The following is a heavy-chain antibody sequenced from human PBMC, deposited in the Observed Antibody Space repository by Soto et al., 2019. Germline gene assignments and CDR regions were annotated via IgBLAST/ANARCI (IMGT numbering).Heavy chain of an antibody. J-gene: IGHJ5*02. D-gene: IGHD2-2*01. CDR3: ARSVVPTSYDLDIHRPLSDWFDP. CDR1: GGSISSGGYY. CDR2: IYYSGST. Sequence: PSETLSLTCTVSGGSISSGGYYWSWIRQHPGKGLEWIGYIYYSGSTYYNPSLKSRVTISVDTSKNQFSLKLSSVTAADTAVYYCARSVVPTSYDLDIHRPLSDWFDPWGRGTLVTVSS. V-gene: IGHV4-31*03.